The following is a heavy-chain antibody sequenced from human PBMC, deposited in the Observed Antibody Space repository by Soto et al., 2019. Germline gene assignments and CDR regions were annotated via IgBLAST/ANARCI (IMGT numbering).Heavy chain of an antibody. V-gene: IGHV4-30-4*01. D-gene: IGHD5-12*01. CDR1: GASIAGGSYY. CDR3: ARDQYSGYDFAL. CDR2: IPSRGRP. J-gene: IGHJ5*02. Sequence: QVQLRXSGXXXXXXXXTLLLTCXVSGASIAGGSYYWSWLRXPXXKGLEWIGYIPSRGRPFFHPSLRSRSTNSSDTSKNQLSLQLTSVTAADTAVYYWARDQYSGYDFALWGQGTLVTVSS.